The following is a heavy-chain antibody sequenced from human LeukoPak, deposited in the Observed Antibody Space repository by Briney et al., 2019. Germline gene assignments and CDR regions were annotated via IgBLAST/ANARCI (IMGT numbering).Heavy chain of an antibody. CDR3: ARENSATFSSDC. Sequence: GGSLRLSCAASGFTFSSYWMTWVRQAPGKGLEWVANIKQDGSEKYYGASVQGRFTISRDNAKSSVYLQMNSLRAEDTAVYYCARENSATFSSDCWGQGTLVTVSS. V-gene: IGHV3-7*01. J-gene: IGHJ4*02. CDR1: GFTFSSYW. D-gene: IGHD2/OR15-2a*01. CDR2: IKQDGSEK.